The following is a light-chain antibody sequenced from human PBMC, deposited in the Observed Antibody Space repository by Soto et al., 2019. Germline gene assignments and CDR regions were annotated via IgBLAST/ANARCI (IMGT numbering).Light chain of an antibody. V-gene: IGKV3-20*01. CDR1: ESVSGIF. CDR3: HLYGRT. CDR2: GAS. Sequence: VLTQSPGTLSLSPGETATLSCRASESVSGIFIAWYQQKPGQSPRLVVYGASNRAAGIPDTFSGSESGTDFTLTISRREPEDFAVYYCHLYGRTFGQGTKVEMK. J-gene: IGKJ1*01.